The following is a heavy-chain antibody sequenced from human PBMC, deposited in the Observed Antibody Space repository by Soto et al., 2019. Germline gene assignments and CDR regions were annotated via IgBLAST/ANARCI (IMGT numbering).Heavy chain of an antibody. CDR3: ARGRYSSSWPGSYYFDY. V-gene: IGHV4-34*01. D-gene: IGHD6-13*01. CDR2: INHSGST. J-gene: IGHJ4*02. CDR1: GGSFSGYY. Sequence: SETLSLTCAVYGGSFSGYYWSWIRQPPGKGLEWIGEINHSGSTNHNPSLKSRVTISVDTSKNQFSLKLSSVTAADTAVYYCARGRYSSSWPGSYYFDYWGQGTLVTVSS.